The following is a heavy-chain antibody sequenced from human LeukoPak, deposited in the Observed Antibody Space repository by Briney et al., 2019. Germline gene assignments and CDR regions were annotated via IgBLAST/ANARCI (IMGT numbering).Heavy chain of an antibody. D-gene: IGHD2-2*01. CDR2: IKNKTNGGTT. V-gene: IGHV3-15*01. Sequence: SGGSLRLSCAASGFTFRSYGMHWVRQAPGKGLEWVGHIKNKTNGGTTDYAAPVKGRFSISRDDSKKTLYLQMNRLRTEDTAVXXXXXXXXTSTGCYQGPFDFWGQGVLVTVSS. J-gene: IGHJ4*02. CDR1: GFTFRSYG. CDR3: XXXXXTSTGCYQGPFDF.